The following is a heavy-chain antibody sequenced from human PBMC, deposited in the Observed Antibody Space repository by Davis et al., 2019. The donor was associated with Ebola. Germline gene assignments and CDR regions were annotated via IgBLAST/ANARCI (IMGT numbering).Heavy chain of an antibody. D-gene: IGHD3-22*01. CDR1: GGSFSGYY. J-gene: IGHJ3*02. CDR3: ARSYYYDSSGYGFPPGAFDI. V-gene: IGHV4-34*01. Sequence: PSETLSLTCAVYGGSFSGYYWSWIRQPPGKGLEWIGEINHSGSTNYNPSLKSRVTISVDTSKNQFSLKLSSVTAADTAVYYCARSYYYDSSGYGFPPGAFDIWGQGTMVTVSS. CDR2: INHSGST.